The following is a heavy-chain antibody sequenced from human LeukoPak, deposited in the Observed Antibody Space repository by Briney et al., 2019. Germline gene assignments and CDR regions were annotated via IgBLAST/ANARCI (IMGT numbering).Heavy chain of an antibody. D-gene: IGHD3-22*01. CDR2: ISAYNGNT. J-gene: IGHJ4*02. Sequence: GASVKVSCKASGYTFTSYGISWVRQAPGQGLEWMGWISAYNGNTSYAQKLQGRVTMTTDTSTSTAYMELRSLRSDGTAVYYCARDGSFLARSYYYDSSGYDYWGQGTLVTVSS. CDR1: GYTFTSYG. V-gene: IGHV1-18*01. CDR3: ARDGSFLARSYYYDSSGYDY.